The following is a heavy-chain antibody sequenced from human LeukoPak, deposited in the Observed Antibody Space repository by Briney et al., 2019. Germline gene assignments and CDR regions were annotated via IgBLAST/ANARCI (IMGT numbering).Heavy chain of an antibody. V-gene: IGHV3-21*01. J-gene: IGHJ4*02. Sequence: GGSLRLSCAASGFTFSSYSMNWVRQAPGKGLEWVSSISSSSSYIYYADSVKGRFTISRDNAKNSLYLQMNSLRAEDTAVYYCASSFYDILTGYPPYYFDYWGQGTLVTVSS. CDR3: ASSFYDILTGYPPYYFDY. CDR1: GFTFSSYS. CDR2: ISSSSSYI. D-gene: IGHD3-9*01.